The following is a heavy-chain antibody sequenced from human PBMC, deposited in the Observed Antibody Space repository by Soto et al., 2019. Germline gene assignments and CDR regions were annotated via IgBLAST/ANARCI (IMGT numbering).Heavy chain of an antibody. CDR3: ARVSVACRDSPLEYFQH. CDR1: GYTFTSYG. D-gene: IGHD2-15*01. J-gene: IGHJ1*01. V-gene: IGHV1-18*01. Sequence: QVQLVQSGAEVKKPGASVKVSCKASGYTFTSYGISWVRQAPGQGREWVGGISAYNGNTNYAQKLQGRVTMTTDTSTSTAYMELRSLRADDTAVYYCARVSVACRDSPLEYFQHWGQGTLVTVSS. CDR2: ISAYNGNT.